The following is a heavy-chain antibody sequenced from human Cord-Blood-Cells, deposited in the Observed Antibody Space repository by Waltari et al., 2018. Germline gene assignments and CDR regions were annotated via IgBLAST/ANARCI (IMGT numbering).Heavy chain of an antibody. D-gene: IGHD1-7*01. CDR2: IKQDGSEK. Sequence: EVQLVESGGGLVQPGGSLRLSCAASGFILSSSWMSWVRQAPGKGLEWVANIKQDGSEKYYVDSVKGRFTISRDNAKKSLYLQMNSLRAEDTAVYYCARVLVTGTNFDYWGQGTLVTVSS. CDR1: GFILSSSW. J-gene: IGHJ4*02. CDR3: ARVLVTGTNFDY. V-gene: IGHV3-7*01.